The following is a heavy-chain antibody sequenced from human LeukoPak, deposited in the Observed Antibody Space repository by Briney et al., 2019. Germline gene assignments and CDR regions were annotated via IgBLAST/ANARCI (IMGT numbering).Heavy chain of an antibody. CDR1: GFTFSSYA. CDR2: MSSDGSNK. D-gene: IGHD6-13*01. Sequence: GGSLRLSCAASGFTFSSYAMHWVRQAPGKGLEWVAIMSSDGSNKYYADSVKGRFTISRDNSKNTLYLQMNSLRAEDTAVYYCARGKQQLVPRTFDYWGRGTLVTVSS. V-gene: IGHV3-30*04. CDR3: ARGKQQLVPRTFDY. J-gene: IGHJ4*02.